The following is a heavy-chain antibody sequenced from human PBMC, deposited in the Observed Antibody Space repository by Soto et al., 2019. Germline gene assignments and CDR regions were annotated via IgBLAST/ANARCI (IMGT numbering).Heavy chain of an antibody. Sequence: QVQLQQWGAGLLKPSETLSLTCAVYGGSFTGVYWSWIRQPPGKGLEWIAEIDHSGSTKYNPSLKSRVTMSVDTSKSQFSLRLGSVTAADTAVYYCARGVLIGYCASASCYPRFDPWGQGTLVTVSS. J-gene: IGHJ5*02. CDR3: ARGVLIGYCASASCYPRFDP. D-gene: IGHD2-2*01. V-gene: IGHV4-34*01. CDR1: GGSFTGVY. CDR2: IDHSGST.